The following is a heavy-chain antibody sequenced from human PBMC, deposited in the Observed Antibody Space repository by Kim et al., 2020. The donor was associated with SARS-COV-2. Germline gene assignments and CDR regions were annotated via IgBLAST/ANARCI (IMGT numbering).Heavy chain of an antibody. CDR3: ARDRNWNDAREGWFDP. CDR2: IWYDGSNK. CDR1: GFTFSSYG. Sequence: GGSLRLSCAASGFTFSSYGMHWVRQAPGKGLEWVAVIWYDGSNKYYADSVKGRFTISRDNSKNTLYLQMNSLRAEDTAVYYCARDRNWNDAREGWFDPWGQGTLVTVSS. J-gene: IGHJ5*02. D-gene: IGHD1-1*01. V-gene: IGHV3-33*01.